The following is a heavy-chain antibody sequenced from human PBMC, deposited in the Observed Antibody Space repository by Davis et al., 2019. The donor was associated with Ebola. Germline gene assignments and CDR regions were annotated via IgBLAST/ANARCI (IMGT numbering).Heavy chain of an antibody. J-gene: IGHJ6*03. CDR2: ISYDGKYA. CDR1: GFTFGSFG. CDR3: AKGFRPFDNHSMDV. V-gene: IGHV3-30*18. D-gene: IGHD1-1*01. Sequence: GESLNTSCAASGFTFGSFGMHWVRQAPGKGLEWVALISYDGKYAFYADSVKGRFTISRDNSKKTLYLQMNGLRAEDTAVYYCAKGFRPFDNHSMDVWGRGTTATVSS.